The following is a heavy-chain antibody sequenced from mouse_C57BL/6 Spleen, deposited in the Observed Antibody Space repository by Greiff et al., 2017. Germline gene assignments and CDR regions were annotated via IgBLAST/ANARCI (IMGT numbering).Heavy chain of an antibody. CDR3: TGAGRNYAMDY. Sequence: EVKVVESGGGLVQPGGSMKLSCVASGFTFSNYWMNWVRQSPEKGLEWVAQIRLKSDNYATHYAESVKGRFTISRDDSKSSVYLQMNNLRAEDTGIYYCTGAGRNYAMDYWGQGTSVTVSS. V-gene: IGHV6-3*01. J-gene: IGHJ4*01. D-gene: IGHD3-3*01. CDR1: GFTFSNYW. CDR2: IRLKSDNYAT.